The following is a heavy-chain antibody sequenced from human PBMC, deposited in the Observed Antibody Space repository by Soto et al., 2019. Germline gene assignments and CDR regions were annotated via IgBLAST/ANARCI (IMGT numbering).Heavy chain of an antibody. CDR2: ISGSGRST. D-gene: IGHD6-19*01. CDR3: ARDTGGAAYSSGWYGY. J-gene: IGHJ4*02. V-gene: IGHV3-23*01. CDR1: GFTFSSYA. Sequence: GGSLRLSCAASGFTFSSYAMSWVRQAPGKGLEWVSAISGSGRSTYYADSVKGRFTISRDNAKNSLYLQMNSLRAEDTAVYYCARDTGGAAYSSGWYGYWGQGTLVTVSS.